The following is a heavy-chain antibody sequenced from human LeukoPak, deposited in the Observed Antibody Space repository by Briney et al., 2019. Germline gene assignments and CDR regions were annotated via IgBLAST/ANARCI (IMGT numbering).Heavy chain of an antibody. CDR3: ARGGRYDSSGYSSWAFDI. D-gene: IGHD3-22*01. CDR1: GFTFSSYA. J-gene: IGHJ3*02. V-gene: IGHV3-30-3*01. CDR2: IPYDGSNK. Sequence: GGSLRLSCAASGFTFSSYAMHWVRQAPGKGLEWVAVIPYDGSNKYFADSVKGRFTISRDNSKSTLYLQMNSLRAEDTAVYYCARGGRYDSSGYSSWAFDIWGQGTMVTVSS.